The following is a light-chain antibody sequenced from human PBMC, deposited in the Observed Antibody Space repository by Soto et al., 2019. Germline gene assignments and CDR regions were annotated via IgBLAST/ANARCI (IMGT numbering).Light chain of an antibody. V-gene: IGKV3-20*01. J-gene: IGKJ5*01. CDR2: GAS. CDR3: QQYGTSPRT. CDR1: QTFGSSY. Sequence: EIVLTQSPGTVSLTPGERATLSCRASQTFGSSYLARYQQRPGQAPRLLIYGASTRATGIPARFSGSVSGTDFTLTISRPEPEDFAVYICQQYGTSPRTFGQGTRLEI.